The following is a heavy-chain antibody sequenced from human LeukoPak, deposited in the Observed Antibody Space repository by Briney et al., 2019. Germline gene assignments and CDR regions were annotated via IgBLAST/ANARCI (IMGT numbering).Heavy chain of an antibody. J-gene: IGHJ4*02. D-gene: IGHD3-9*01. CDR2: ISSSSSTI. CDR1: GFTFSSYS. Sequence: GGSLRLSCAASGFTFSSYSMNWVRQAPGKGLEWVSYISSSSSTIYYADSVKGRFTISRDNAKNSLYLQMNSLRAEDTAVYYCARGGRTYYDILTGLGWGQGTLVTVSS. CDR3: ARGGRTYYDILTGLG. V-gene: IGHV3-48*04.